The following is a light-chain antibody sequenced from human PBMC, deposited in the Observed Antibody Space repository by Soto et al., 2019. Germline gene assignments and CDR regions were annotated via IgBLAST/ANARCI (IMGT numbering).Light chain of an antibody. CDR3: QQYGSSPPRT. CDR2: GAS. CDR1: QSVSSN. Sequence: EIVMTQSPATLSVSPGERATLSCRARQSVSSNLAWYQQKPGQAPRLLIYGASTRATGIPARFSGSGSGTEFTLTISRLEPEDFAVYYCQQYGSSPPRTFGQGTKGDIK. J-gene: IGKJ1*01. V-gene: IGKV3-15*01.